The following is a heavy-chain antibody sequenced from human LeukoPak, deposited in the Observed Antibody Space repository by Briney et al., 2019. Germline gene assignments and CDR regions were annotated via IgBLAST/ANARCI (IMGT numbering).Heavy chain of an antibody. CDR2: INHSGST. CDR1: GGSFSGYY. J-gene: IGHJ3*02. Sequence: PSETLSLTCAVYGGSFSGYYWSWIRQPPGKGLEWIGEINHSGSTNYNPSLKSRVTISVDTSKNQFSLKLSSVTAADTAVYYCATWGGYCSSTSCYYDAFDIWGQGTMVTVSS. CDR3: ATWGGYCSSTSCYYDAFDI. D-gene: IGHD2-2*01. V-gene: IGHV4-34*01.